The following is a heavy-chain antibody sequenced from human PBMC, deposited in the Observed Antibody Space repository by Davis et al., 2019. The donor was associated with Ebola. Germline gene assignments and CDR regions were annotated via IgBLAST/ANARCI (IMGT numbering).Heavy chain of an antibody. Sequence: GESLKISCAASGFTFSSYGMHWVRQVPGKGLEWVAVISYDGTNKYYADSVKGRFTISRDNSKNTLFLQMNSLRAEDTAVYFCAKDLTVAGGSYSDYFDYWGQGTLVTVSS. J-gene: IGHJ4*02. CDR2: ISYDGTNK. V-gene: IGHV3-30*18. CDR1: GFTFSSYG. CDR3: AKDLTVAGGSYSDYFDY. D-gene: IGHD2-15*01.